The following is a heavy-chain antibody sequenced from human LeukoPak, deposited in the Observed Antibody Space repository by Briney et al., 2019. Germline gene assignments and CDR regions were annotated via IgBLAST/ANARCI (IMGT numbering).Heavy chain of an antibody. CDR1: EFIFSNYH. Sequence: GGSLRLSCAASEFIFSNYHMNWVRQAPGKGLEWVSYISGSSDIIYYADSVRGRFTISRDNAENSLYLQMNSLRAEDTAVYYCAREGRCLQQGMDVWGKGTTVSVSS. J-gene: IGHJ6*03. CDR2: ISGSSDII. CDR3: AREGRCLQQGMDV. V-gene: IGHV3-48*04. D-gene: IGHD2-21*01.